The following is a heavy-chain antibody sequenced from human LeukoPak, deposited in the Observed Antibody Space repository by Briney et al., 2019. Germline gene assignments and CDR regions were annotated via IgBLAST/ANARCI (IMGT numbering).Heavy chain of an antibody. CDR1: GGSISSSSYY. CDR2: IYYSGST. V-gene: IGHV4-39*07. Sequence: PSETLSLTCTVSGGSISSSSYYWGWIRQPPGKGLEWIGSIYYSGSTYYNPSLKSRVTISVDTSKNQFSLKLSSVTAADTAVYYCARAGYSSGWHYYYYYMDVWGKGTTVTVSS. CDR3: ARAGYSSGWHYYYYYMDV. D-gene: IGHD6-19*01. J-gene: IGHJ6*03.